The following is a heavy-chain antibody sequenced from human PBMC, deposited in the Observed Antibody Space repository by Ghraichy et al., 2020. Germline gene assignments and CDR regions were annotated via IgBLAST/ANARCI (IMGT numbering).Heavy chain of an antibody. CDR3: ARDLRRRQQLTYGMDV. CDR1: GYTFTGYY. D-gene: IGHD6-13*01. CDR2: INPNSGGT. V-gene: IGHV1-2*04. Sequence: ASVKVSCKASGYTFTGYYMHWVRQAPGQGLEWMGWINPNSGGTNYAQKFQGWVTMTRDTSISTAYMELSRLRSDDTAMYYCARDLRRRQQLTYGMDVWGQGTTVTVSS. J-gene: IGHJ6*02.